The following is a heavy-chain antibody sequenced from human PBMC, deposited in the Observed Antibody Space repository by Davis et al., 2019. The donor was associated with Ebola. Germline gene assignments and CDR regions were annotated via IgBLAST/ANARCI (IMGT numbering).Heavy chain of an antibody. V-gene: IGHV3-7*01. CDR1: GFSFSSYW. CDR3: ARGGSGIAAAGVDY. Sequence: GESLKISCAASGFSFSSYWMSWVRQAPGKGLEWVASIKQDGSEKYYVDSAKGRFTISRDNAKNSLYLQMNSLRAEDTAVYYCARGGSGIAAAGVDYWGQGTLVTVSS. D-gene: IGHD6-13*01. CDR2: IKQDGSEK. J-gene: IGHJ4*02.